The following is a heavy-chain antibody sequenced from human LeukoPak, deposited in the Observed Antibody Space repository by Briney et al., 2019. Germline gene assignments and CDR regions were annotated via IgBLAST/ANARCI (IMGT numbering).Heavy chain of an antibody. CDR2: MNPNSGNT. J-gene: IGHJ5*02. CDR1: GYTSTSYD. D-gene: IGHD3-16*02. CDR3: ARGLRDYVWGSYRYIP. Sequence: ASVKVSCKASGYTSTSYDINWVRQATGQGLEWMGWMNPNSGNTGYAQKFQGRVTMTRNTSISTAYMELSSLRSEDTAVYYCARGLRDYVWGSYRYIPWGQGTLVTVSS. V-gene: IGHV1-8*01.